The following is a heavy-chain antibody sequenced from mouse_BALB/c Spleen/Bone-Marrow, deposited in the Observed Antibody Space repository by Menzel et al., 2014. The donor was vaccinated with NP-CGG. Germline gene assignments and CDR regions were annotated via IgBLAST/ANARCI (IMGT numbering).Heavy chain of an antibody. Sequence: QVQLQQSGPGLVAPSQSLSITCTVSGFSLTGYGVNWVRQPPGKGLEWLGMIWGDGSTDYNSALKSRLSISKDNSKSQVFFKMNSLQTDDTARYYCAREPHYYAMDYWGQGTSVTVSS. CDR3: AREPHYYAMDY. CDR2: IWGDGST. CDR1: GFSLTGYG. J-gene: IGHJ4*01. V-gene: IGHV2-6-7*01.